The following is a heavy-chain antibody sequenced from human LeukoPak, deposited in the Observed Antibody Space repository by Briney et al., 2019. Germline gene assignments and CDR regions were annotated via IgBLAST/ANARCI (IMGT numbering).Heavy chain of an antibody. CDR3: AKSRVDRAGTSGYFDY. D-gene: IGHD3-10*01. CDR1: GFTFSSYA. Sequence: PGASLRLSCAASGFTFSSYAMSWVRQAPGKGLEWVSAISGSGGSTYYADSAKGRFTISRDNSKNTLYLQMNSLRAEDTAVYYCAKSRVDRAGTSGYFDYWGQGTLVTVSS. V-gene: IGHV3-23*01. J-gene: IGHJ4*02. CDR2: ISGSGGST.